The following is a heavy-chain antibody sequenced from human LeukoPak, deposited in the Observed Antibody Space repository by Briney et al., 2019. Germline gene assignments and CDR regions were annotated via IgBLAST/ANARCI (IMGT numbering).Heavy chain of an antibody. D-gene: IGHD6-19*01. CDR3: ARVPSSGWYLRSYFDY. J-gene: IGHJ4*02. Sequence: GGSLRLSCAASGFTFSSYSMNWVRQAPGKGLEWVSSISSSSSSYIYYADSVKGRFTISRDNAKNSLYLQMNSLRAEDTAVYYCARVPSSGWYLRSYFDYWGQGTLVTVSS. CDR2: ISSSSSSYI. CDR1: GFTFSSYS. V-gene: IGHV3-21*01.